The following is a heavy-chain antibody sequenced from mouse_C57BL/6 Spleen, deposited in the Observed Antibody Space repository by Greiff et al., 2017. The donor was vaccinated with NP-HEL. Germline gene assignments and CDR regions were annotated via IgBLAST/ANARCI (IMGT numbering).Heavy chain of an antibody. Sequence: EVKLQQSGPELVKPGASVKISCKASGYTFTDYYMNWVKQSHGKSLEWIGDINPNNGGTSYNQKFKGKATLTVDKSSSTAYMELRSLTSEDSAVYYCAKCLGDAMDYWGQGTSVTVSS. D-gene: IGHD2-10*02. CDR3: AKCLGDAMDY. V-gene: IGHV1-26*01. CDR1: GYTFTDYY. CDR2: INPNNGGT. J-gene: IGHJ4*01.